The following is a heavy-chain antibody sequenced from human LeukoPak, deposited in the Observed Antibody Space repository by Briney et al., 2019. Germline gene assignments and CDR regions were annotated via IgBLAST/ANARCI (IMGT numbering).Heavy chain of an antibody. D-gene: IGHD5-12*01. CDR1: GGSISSGGYY. Sequence: SETLSLTCTVSGGSISSGGYYWSWIRRHPGKGLEWIGYIYYSGSTYYNPSLKSRVTISVDTSKNQFSLKLSSVTAADTAVYYCARGRAPYSGYDWSWFDPWGQGTLVTVSS. CDR3: ARGRAPYSGYDWSWFDP. V-gene: IGHV4-31*03. J-gene: IGHJ5*02. CDR2: IYYSGST.